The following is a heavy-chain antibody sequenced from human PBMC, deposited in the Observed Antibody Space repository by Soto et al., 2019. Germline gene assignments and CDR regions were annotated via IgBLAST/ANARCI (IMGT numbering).Heavy chain of an antibody. CDR2: INHSGST. CDR3: ARDSGYCSGSSCYWFDP. D-gene: IGHD2-2*03. J-gene: IGHJ5*02. Sequence: SETLSLTCGVYGGSFSGYYWNWIRQPPGKGLEWIGEINHSGSTNYNPSLKSRVTISVDTSKNQFSLNLTSVTAADTAVYYCARDSGYCSGSSCYWFDPWGQGTLVTVSS. V-gene: IGHV4-34*01. CDR1: GGSFSGYY.